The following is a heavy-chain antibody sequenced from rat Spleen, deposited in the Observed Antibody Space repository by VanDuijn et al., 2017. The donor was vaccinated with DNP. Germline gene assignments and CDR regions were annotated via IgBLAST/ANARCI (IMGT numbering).Heavy chain of an antibody. CDR1: GFTFNNYW. Sequence: EVQLVESGGDLVQPGRSLKLSCVASGFTFNNYWMTWIRQVPGKGLEWVASITSSGGSTYYPDSVKGRFTISRDNAKNTLYLQMNSLRSEDTATYYCAIPPGMDAWGQGTSVTVSS. J-gene: IGHJ4*01. D-gene: IGHD1-4*01. CDR2: ITSSGGST. V-gene: IGHV5-31*01. CDR3: AIPPGMDA.